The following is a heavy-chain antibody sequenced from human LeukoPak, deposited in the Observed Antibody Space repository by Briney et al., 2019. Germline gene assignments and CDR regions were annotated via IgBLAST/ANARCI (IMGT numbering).Heavy chain of an antibody. CDR2: LTGSGGIT. D-gene: IGHD3-16*01. CDR3: AKDDRLQRFLP. J-gene: IGHJ5*02. V-gene: IGHV3-23*01. CDR1: GFTFSSYA. Sequence: GGSLRLSCAASGFTFSSYAMSWVRQAAGKGLGWVSGLTGSGGITYYADSVKGRFTISRHNSKNTLYLQMNSLRAEDTAVYYCAKDDRLQRFLPWGQGTLVTVSS.